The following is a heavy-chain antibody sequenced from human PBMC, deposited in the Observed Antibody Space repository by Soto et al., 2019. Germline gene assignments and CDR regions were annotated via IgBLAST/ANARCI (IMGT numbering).Heavy chain of an antibody. J-gene: IGHJ4*02. D-gene: IGHD3-10*01. CDR3: AIWGFGESHDY. CDR1: GGTFSSYA. CDR2: IIPIFGTA. Sequence: GASVKVSCKASGGTFSSYAISWVRQAPGQGLEWMGGIIPIFGTANYAQKFQGRVTITADESTSTAYMELSSLRSEDTAVYYCAIWGFGESHDYWGQGTLVTVSS. V-gene: IGHV1-69*13.